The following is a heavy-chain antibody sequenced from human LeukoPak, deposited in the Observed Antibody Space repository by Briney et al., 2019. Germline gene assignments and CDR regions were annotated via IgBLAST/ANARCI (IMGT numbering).Heavy chain of an antibody. CDR3: TTEVGIAVAGSQKSDY. Sequence: GGSLRLSCAASGFSFSNAWMSWVRQAPGKGLEWVGRIKSKTDGGTTDYAAPVKGRFTISRDDSKNTLYLQMNSLKTEDTAVYYCTTEVGIAVAGSQKSDYWGQGTLVTVSS. V-gene: IGHV3-15*01. CDR1: GFSFSNAW. J-gene: IGHJ4*02. CDR2: IKSKTDGGTT. D-gene: IGHD6-19*01.